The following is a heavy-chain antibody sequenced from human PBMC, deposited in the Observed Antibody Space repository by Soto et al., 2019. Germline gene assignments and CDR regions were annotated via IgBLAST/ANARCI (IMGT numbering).Heavy chain of an antibody. CDR3: ARAVEDPILRFLEWLPDDYYYYYMDV. D-gene: IGHD3-3*01. CDR1: GFTFSSYL. CDR2: INSDGSST. Sequence: GGSLRLSCAASGFTFSSYLMHWVRQAPGKGLVWVSRINSDGSSTSYADSVKGRFTISRDNAKNTLYLQMNSLRAEDTAVYYCARAVEDPILRFLEWLPDDYYYYYMDVWGKGTTVTVPS. V-gene: IGHV3-74*01. J-gene: IGHJ6*03.